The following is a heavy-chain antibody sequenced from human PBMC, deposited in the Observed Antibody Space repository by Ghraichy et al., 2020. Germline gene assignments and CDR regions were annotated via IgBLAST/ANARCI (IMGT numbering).Heavy chain of an antibody. J-gene: IGHJ4*02. Sequence: ESLNISCAVYGGSFSGYYWSWIRQPPGKGLEWIGEINHSGGTRSTNYNPSLKSRASISADTSKNQFSLKLSSVTAADTAVFYCARGGVVSAAGRGAFDFWGQGTLVTVFS. CDR3: ARGGVVSAAGRGAFDF. CDR1: GGSFSGYY. CDR2: INHSGGTRST. V-gene: IGHV4-34*01. D-gene: IGHD6-13*01.